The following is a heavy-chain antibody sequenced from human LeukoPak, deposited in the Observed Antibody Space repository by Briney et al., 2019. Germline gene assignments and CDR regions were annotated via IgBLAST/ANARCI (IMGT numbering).Heavy chain of an antibody. CDR1: GFTFSGYS. D-gene: IGHD7-27*01. CDR2: ISSSSNTI. CDR3: ARDTGAFDY. J-gene: IGHJ4*02. V-gene: IGHV3-48*01. Sequence: PGGSLRLSCAASGFTFSGYSLNWVRQAPGKWLEWVSYISSSSNTIYYADSVKGRFTISRDNAKNSLYLQMNSLRAEDTAVYYCARDTGAFDYWGQGTLVTVSP.